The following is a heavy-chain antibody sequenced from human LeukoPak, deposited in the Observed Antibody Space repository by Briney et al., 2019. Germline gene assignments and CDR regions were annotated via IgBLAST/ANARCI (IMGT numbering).Heavy chain of an antibody. CDR1: GFTFSSYG. J-gene: IGHJ4*02. CDR3: ATHCSSTNCYTRSDY. V-gene: IGHV3-30*02. Sequence: PGGSLRLSCAASGFTFSSYGMHWVRQAPGKGLEWVAFIRYDGSNKYYADSVKGRFTISRDNSKNTLYLQMNSLRADDTAVYYCATHCSSTNCYTRSDYWGQGTLVTVSS. D-gene: IGHD2-2*02. CDR2: IRYDGSNK.